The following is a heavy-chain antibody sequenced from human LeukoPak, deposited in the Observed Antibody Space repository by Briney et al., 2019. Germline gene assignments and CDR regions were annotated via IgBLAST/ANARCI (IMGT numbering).Heavy chain of an antibody. CDR1: GGSISSSSAY. J-gene: IGHJ1*01. D-gene: IGHD3-22*01. V-gene: IGHV4-39*01. CDR3: ATSYDRSGYPPFQH. CDR2: IYYSKNT. Sequence: PSETLSLTCTVSGGSISSSSAYWGWIRQPPGKGLEWIGSIYYSKNTYYNPSLKSRVTISADTSKNQFSLTLGSVSATDTAVYYCATSYDRSGYPPFQHWGQGTLVTVSS.